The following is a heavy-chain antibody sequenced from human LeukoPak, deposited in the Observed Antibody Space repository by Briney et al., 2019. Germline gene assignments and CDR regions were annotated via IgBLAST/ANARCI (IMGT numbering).Heavy chain of an antibody. CDR2: IESTGSST. D-gene: IGHD4-17*01. J-gene: IGHJ4*02. Sequence: PGGSLRLSCAASGFTFSNYWTSWVRQAPGKGLAWVSRIESTGSSTGYADSVKGRFTISRDNAKNTLYLQMNSLRAEDTALYYCARGGDYPFDYWGQGTLVTVSS. CDR3: ARGGDYPFDY. V-gene: IGHV3-74*01. CDR1: GFTFSNYW.